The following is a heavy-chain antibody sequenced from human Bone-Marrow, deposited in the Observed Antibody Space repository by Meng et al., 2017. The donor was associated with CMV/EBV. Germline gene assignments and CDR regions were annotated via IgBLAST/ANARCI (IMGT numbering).Heavy chain of an antibody. V-gene: IGHV3-48*03. CDR2: ISSTGSSM. J-gene: IGHJ5*02. CDR3: ARGRSGIS. D-gene: IGHD1-26*01. Sequence: GGSLRLSCAASGFTFSSYEMNWVRQAPGKGLEWVSYISSTGSSMYYADSVKGRFTISRDNAKNSLYLQMNSLRVEDTAVYYCARGRSGISWGQGTLVTVSS. CDR1: GFTFSSYE.